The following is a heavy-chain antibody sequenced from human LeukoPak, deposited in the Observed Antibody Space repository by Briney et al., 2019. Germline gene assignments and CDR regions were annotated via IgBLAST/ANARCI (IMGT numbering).Heavy chain of an antibody. J-gene: IGHJ5*02. D-gene: IGHD3-22*01. V-gene: IGHV4-34*01. Sequence: NPSETLSLTCAVYGGSFSGYYWSWIRQPPGKGLEWIGEINHSGSTNYNPSLKSRVTISVDTSKNQFSLKLSSVTAADTAVYYCARVKEYYYDSSGYPYNWFDPWGQGTLVTVSS. CDR3: ARVKEYYYDSSGYPYNWFDP. CDR2: INHSGST. CDR1: GGSFSGYY.